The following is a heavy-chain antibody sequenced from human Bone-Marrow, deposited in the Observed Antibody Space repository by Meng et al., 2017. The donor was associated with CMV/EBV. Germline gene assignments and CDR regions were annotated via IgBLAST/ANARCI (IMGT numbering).Heavy chain of an antibody. CDR3: ARVGRRRATIFGVVIDPSYGMDV. CDR1: GGSISSGDYY. J-gene: IGHJ6*02. CDR2: IYYSGST. Sequence: GSLRLSCTVSGGSISSGDYYWSWIRQPPGKGLEWIGYIYYSGSTNYNPSLKSRVTISVDTSKNQFSLKLSSVTAADTAVYYCARVGRRRATIFGVVIDPSYGMDVWGQGTTVTVSS. V-gene: IGHV4-61*08. D-gene: IGHD3-3*01.